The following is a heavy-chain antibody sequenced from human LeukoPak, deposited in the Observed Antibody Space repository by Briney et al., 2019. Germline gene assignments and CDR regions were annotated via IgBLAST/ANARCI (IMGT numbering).Heavy chain of an antibody. CDR3: ASDASYCSGGSCYWNWFDP. V-gene: IGHV4-59*12. CDR1: GGSMSSDY. D-gene: IGHD2-15*01. CDR2: IYYSGGT. J-gene: IGHJ5*02. Sequence: SETLSLTCTVSGGSMSSDYWGWIRQTPGSGLEWIGYIYYSGGTYYNPSLKSRVSISIDTSKNQFSLKLSSVTAADTAVYYCASDASYCSGGSCYWNWFDPWGQGTLVTVSS.